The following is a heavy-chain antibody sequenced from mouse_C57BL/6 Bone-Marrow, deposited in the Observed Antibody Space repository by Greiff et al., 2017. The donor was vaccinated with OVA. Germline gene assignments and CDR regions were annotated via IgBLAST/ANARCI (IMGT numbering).Heavy chain of an antibody. V-gene: IGHV1-26*01. CDR3: ARRGIYYGSSYEGYYFDY. CDR1: GYTFTDYF. Sequence: EVQLQQSGPELVKPGASVKISCKASGYTFTDYFMNWVKQSHGKSLEWIGDINPNNGGTSYNQKFKGKATLTVDKSSSTAYMELRSLTSEDSAVYYCARRGIYYGSSYEGYYFDYWGQGTTLTVSS. D-gene: IGHD1-1*01. CDR2: INPNNGGT. J-gene: IGHJ2*01.